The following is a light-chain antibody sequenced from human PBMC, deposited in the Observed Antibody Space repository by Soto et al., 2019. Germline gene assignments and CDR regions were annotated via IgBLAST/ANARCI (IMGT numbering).Light chain of an antibody. V-gene: IGKV3-20*01. CDR3: QQYGSSLFT. J-gene: IGKJ3*01. CDR1: QSVSSKY. CDR2: GTS. Sequence: EIVLTQSPGTLSLSPGERATLSRRASQSVSSKYLAWYQQKPGQAPRVLIYGTSIRASGVPERFSGGGSGTDFTLTITRLEPEDFAVYYCQQYGSSLFTFGPGTKVDFK.